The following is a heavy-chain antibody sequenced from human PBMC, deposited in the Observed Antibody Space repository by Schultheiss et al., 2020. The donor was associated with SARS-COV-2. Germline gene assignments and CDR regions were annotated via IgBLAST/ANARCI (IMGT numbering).Heavy chain of an antibody. Sequence: GESLKISCAASGFTFSDYYMSWIRQAPGKGLEWVSYISSSSSYIYYADSVKGRFTISRDNSKNTLYLQMNSLRAEDTAVYYCASALFDSLSDWGQGTLVTVSS. V-gene: IGHV3-11*06. D-gene: IGHD3-9*01. CDR1: GFTFSDYY. J-gene: IGHJ4*02. CDR3: ASALFDSLSD. CDR2: ISSSSSYI.